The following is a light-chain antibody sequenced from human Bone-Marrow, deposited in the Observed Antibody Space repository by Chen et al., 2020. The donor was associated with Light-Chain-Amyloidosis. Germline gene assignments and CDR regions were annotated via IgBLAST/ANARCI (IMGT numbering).Light chain of an antibody. V-gene: IGLV1-44*01. CDR1: SSNIGSLT. J-gene: IGLJ3*02. CDR2: RNN. CDR3: ATWDNSLGDDWV. Sequence: QSLLTQPPSASGTPGQRVTISCSGSSSNIGSLTVNWYQQLPGTAPKLLIYRNNPRPSGVPDRFSGSKSGTSASLAISGLQSEDEADYYCATWDNSLGDDWVFGGGTKLTVL.